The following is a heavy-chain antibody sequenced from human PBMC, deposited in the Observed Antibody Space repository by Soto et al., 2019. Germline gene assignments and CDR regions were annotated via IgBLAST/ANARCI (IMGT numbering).Heavy chain of an antibody. J-gene: IGHJ4*02. D-gene: IGHD1-26*01. CDR1: GFTFSSYW. Sequence: VGSLRLSCSASGFTFSSYWMSWVLQAPGKGLGWVANIKQDGGEKYYVDSVKGRFTISRDNAKNSLYLQMNSLRAEDTAVYYCARDGTGNLEYWGQGTLVTVSS. CDR3: ARDGTGNLEY. V-gene: IGHV3-7*01. CDR2: IKQDGGEK.